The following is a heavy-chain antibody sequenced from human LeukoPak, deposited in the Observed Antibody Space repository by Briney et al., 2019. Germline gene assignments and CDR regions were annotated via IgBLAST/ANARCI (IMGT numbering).Heavy chain of an antibody. Sequence: PGGSLRLSCAASGFTFSSYAMSWVRQAPGKGLEWVSALSGSGGSTYSADSVKGRFTISRDNSKNTLYLQMNSLRAEDTAVYYCAKDEEYGSGSSIFDYWGQGTLVTVSS. CDR1: GFTFSSYA. V-gene: IGHV3-23*01. J-gene: IGHJ4*02. CDR3: AKDEEYGSGSSIFDY. D-gene: IGHD3-10*01. CDR2: LSGSGGST.